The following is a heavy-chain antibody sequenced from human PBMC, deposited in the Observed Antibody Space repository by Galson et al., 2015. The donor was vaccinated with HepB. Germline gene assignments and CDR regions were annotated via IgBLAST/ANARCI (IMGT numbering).Heavy chain of an antibody. CDR2: IWYDGSNK. V-gene: IGHV3-33*01. CDR1: GFTFSSYG. J-gene: IGHJ6*02. CDR3: ARGSSGLRRGMDV. Sequence: SLRLSCAASGFTFSSYGMHWVRQAPGKGLEWVAVIWYDGSNKYYADSVKGRFTISRDNSKNTLYLQMNSLRAEDTAVYYCARGSSGLRRGMDVWGQGTTVTVSS. D-gene: IGHD3-10*01.